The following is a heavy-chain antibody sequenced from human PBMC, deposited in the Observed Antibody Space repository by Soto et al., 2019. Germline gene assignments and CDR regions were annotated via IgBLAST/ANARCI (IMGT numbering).Heavy chain of an antibody. CDR1: GFTFSSYA. CDR2: ISGSGGST. CDR3: AKDLDEDYYDSSGYYGDY. D-gene: IGHD3-22*01. J-gene: IGHJ4*02. V-gene: IGHV3-23*01. Sequence: GGSLGLSCAASGFTFSSYAMSWVRQAPGKGLEWVSAISGSGGSTYYADSVKGGFTISRDNSKNTLYLQMNSLRAEDTAVYYCAKDLDEDYYDSSGYYGDYWGQGTLVTVSS.